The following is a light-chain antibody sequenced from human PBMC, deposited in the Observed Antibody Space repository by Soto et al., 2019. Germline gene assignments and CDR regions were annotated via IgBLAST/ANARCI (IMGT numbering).Light chain of an antibody. CDR2: NTS. CDR3: EQCGGSPRFS. V-gene: IGKV3-20*01. CDR1: QTVTSSC. Sequence: EIVLTQSPDTLSLSPGERATLSCTASQTVTSSCLAWYQRKPGEAPRLLIHNTSTRATDVPDRFSGSGSGTDFALTISRLQPEDFAGYYCEQCGGSPRFSFGPGTRVDI. J-gene: IGKJ3*01.